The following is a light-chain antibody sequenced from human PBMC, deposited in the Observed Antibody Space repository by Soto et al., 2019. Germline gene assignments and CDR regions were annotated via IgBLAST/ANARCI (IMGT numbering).Light chain of an antibody. CDR2: GVS. CDR1: QSISRN. V-gene: IGKV3-15*01. J-gene: IGKJ2*01. Sequence: EMVMTQYPGTLSVSPGERATLSCRASQSISRNLAWYQQKPGRAPRLLIYGVSTRATGIPARFSGSGSETEFTLTISSLQSEDFAVYYCQQDNNWPPYTFGQGTKLEIK. CDR3: QQDNNWPPYT.